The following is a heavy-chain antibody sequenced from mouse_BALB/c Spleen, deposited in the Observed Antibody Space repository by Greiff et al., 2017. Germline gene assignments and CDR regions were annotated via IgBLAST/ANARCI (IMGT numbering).Heavy chain of an antibody. CDR1: GFTFSSFG. D-gene: IGHD1-1*01. V-gene: IGHV5-17*02. CDR3: AITTVVAMDY. CDR2: ISSGSSTI. Sequence: EVQVVESGGGLVQPGGSRKLSCAASGFTFSSFGMHWVRQAPEKGLEWVTYISSGSSTIYYADTVKGRFTISRDNPKNTLFLQMTSLRSEDTAMYYCAITTVVAMDYWGQGTSVTVSS. J-gene: IGHJ4*01.